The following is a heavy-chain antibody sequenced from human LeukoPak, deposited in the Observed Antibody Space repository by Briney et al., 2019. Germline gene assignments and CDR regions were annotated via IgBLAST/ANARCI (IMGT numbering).Heavy chain of an antibody. CDR3: AKAPRLWFGELSGIYYYGMDV. CDR2: ISYGGSNK. J-gene: IGHJ6*02. D-gene: IGHD3-10*01. V-gene: IGHV3-30*18. Sequence: GGSLRLSCAASGFTFSSYGMHWVRQAPGKGLEWVAVISYGGSNKYYADSVKGRFTISRDNSKNTLYLQMNSLRAEDTAVYYCAKAPRLWFGELSGIYYYGMDVWGQGTTVTVSS. CDR1: GFTFSSYG.